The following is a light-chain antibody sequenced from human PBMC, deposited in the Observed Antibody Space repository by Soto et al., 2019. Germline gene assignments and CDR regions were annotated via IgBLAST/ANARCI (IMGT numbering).Light chain of an antibody. CDR3: QQSYSAWT. J-gene: IGKJ1*01. CDR1: QDIGRR. CDR2: AAS. Sequence: DIQMTQSPSSVSASIGDRVTITCRASQDIGRRLAWYQQKPGKAPNLLIYAASSLQSGVPSRFSGSGSGTDFTLTISSLQPEDFATYYCQQSYSAWTFGQGTKVDIK. V-gene: IGKV1-12*01.